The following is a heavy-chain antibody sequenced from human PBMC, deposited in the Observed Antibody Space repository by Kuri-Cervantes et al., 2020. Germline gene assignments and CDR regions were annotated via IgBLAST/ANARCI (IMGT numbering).Heavy chain of an antibody. Sequence: GESLKISCESSGFTFSSYAMHWVREAPGKGLEWVAVISYNGSNKYYADSVKGRFTISRDNSKNTLYVQMNSLRAEDTAVYYCAKDGGLNYDFWSGLGGPYYYYGMDVWGQGTTVTVSS. J-gene: IGHJ6*02. D-gene: IGHD3-3*01. CDR1: GFTFSSYA. CDR3: AKDGGLNYDFWSGLGGPYYYYGMDV. CDR2: ISYNGSNK. V-gene: IGHV3-30*04.